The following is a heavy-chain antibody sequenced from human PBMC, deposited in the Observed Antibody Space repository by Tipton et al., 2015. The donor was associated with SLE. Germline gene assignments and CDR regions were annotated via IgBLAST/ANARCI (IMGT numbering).Heavy chain of an antibody. D-gene: IGHD6-13*01. J-gene: IGHJ4*02. Sequence: SLRLSCAASGFTFSSYAMSWVRQAPGKGLEWVSAISGSGGSTYYADSVKGRFTISRDNSKNTLYLQMNSLRAEDTAVYYCAPVGVAAVVQDYWGQGTLVTVSS. CDR2: ISGSGGST. CDR3: APVGVAAVVQDY. V-gene: IGHV3-23*01. CDR1: GFTFSSYA.